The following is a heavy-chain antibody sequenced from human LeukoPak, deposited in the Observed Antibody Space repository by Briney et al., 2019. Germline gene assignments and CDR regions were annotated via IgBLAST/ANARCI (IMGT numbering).Heavy chain of an antibody. V-gene: IGHV4-59*12. J-gene: IGHJ3*01. CDR3: VTSIDLAGWGGFDV. CDR1: GGSISSYY. CDR2: IYYSGST. D-gene: IGHD1-26*01. Sequence: PSETLSLTCTVSGGSISSYYWSWIRQPPGKGLEWIGYIYYSGSTNYNPSLKSRVTISVDTSKNQFSLKVNSVTVADTAVYYCVTSIDLAGWGGFDVWGQGRMVTVSS.